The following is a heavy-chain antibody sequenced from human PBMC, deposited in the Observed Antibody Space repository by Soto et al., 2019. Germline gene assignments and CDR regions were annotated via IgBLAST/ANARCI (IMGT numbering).Heavy chain of an antibody. D-gene: IGHD3-10*01. CDR3: AKVRASYLRASYFYYGLDV. CDR1: GFTFSHYV. CDR2: ISGSGSSV. V-gene: IGHV3-23*01. J-gene: IGHJ6*02. Sequence: GGSLRLSCAASGFTFSHYVLSWVRQSPERGLEWVSSISGSGSSVYVADSVRGRFIMSRDLSTNTVSLQMNSLRAEDTAVYYCAKVRASYLRASYFYYGLDVWGQGTTVTVSS.